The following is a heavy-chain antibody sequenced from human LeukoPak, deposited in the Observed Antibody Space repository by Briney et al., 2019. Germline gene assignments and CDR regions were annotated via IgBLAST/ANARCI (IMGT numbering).Heavy chain of an antibody. J-gene: IGHJ3*02. V-gene: IGHV3-72*01. CDR3: ARVGDYYDSRGYSTDAFDI. CDR2: IRNRANSYTT. Sequence: GGSLRLSCAASGFSFSDHYMDWVRQAPGKGLEWVGRIRNRANSYTTQYAPSVKDRFTISRDESRKSLYLQMNSLKTEDMAVYFCARVGDYYDSRGYSTDAFDIWGQGTMVTVSS. D-gene: IGHD3-22*01. CDR1: GFSFSDHY.